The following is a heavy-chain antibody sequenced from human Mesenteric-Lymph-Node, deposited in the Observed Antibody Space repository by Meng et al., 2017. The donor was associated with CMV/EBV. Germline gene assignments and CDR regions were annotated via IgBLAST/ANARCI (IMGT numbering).Heavy chain of an antibody. Sequence: SETLSLTCTVSGGSISSYYWSWIRQPPGKGLEWIGYIYYSGSTNYNPSLKSRVTISVDTSKNQFSLKLSSVTAADTAVYYCARGGGYYYGMDFWGKGTTVTVSS. CDR2: IYYSGST. J-gene: IGHJ6*04. CDR1: GGSISSYY. V-gene: IGHV4-59*12. D-gene: IGHD3-16*01. CDR3: ARGGGYYYGMDF.